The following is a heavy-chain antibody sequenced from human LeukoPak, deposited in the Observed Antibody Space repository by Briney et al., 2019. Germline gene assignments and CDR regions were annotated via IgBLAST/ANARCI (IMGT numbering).Heavy chain of an antibody. CDR2: ISYDGSYT. J-gene: IGHJ4*02. V-gene: IGHV3-30*03. D-gene: IGHD4-17*01. CDR3: ARGTPVTALFHY. Sequence: GSLRLSCAASEFTFSSYSMHWVRQAPGKGLEWVAVISYDGSYTYYSDSVKGRFTISRDNSKNTLYLQMNNPTTDDTAVYFCARGTPVTALFHYWGQGTLVTVSS. CDR1: EFTFSSYS.